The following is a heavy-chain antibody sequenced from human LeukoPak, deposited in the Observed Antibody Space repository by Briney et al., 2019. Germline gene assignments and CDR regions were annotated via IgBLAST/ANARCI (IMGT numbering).Heavy chain of an antibody. J-gene: IGHJ4*02. CDR2: IKHDASDR. CDR3: AKDVGHN. CDR1: GFTFGDYS. Sequence: GGSLRLSCAASGFTFGDYSMTWVRQVPGKGLEWVANIKHDASDRYYVDSVKGRFTISRDNARTSLYLQMNSLRAEDTAVYYCAKDVGHNWGQGALVTVSS. V-gene: IGHV3-7*01.